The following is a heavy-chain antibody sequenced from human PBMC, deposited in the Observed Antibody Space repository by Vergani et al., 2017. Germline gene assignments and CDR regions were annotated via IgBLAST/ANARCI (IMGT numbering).Heavy chain of an antibody. J-gene: IGHJ4*02. D-gene: IGHD3-22*01. CDR2: INPNSGGT. CDR3: ARDGEDYYDGSGPSGY. Sequence: QVQLVQSGAEVKKPGASVKVSCKASGYTFTGYYMHWVRQAPGQGLEWMGRINPNSGGTYYAQKVQGRVTMTRDTSISTAYMELSRLRSDDTAVYYCARDGEDYYDGSGPSGYWGQGTLVTVSS. CDR1: GYTFTGYY. V-gene: IGHV1-2*02.